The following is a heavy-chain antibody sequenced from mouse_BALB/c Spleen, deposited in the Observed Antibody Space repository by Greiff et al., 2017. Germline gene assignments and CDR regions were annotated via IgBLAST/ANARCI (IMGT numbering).Heavy chain of an antibody. D-gene: IGHD1-1*02. J-gene: IGHJ3*01. V-gene: IGHV1-69*02. Sequence: QVQLQQPGAELVKPGASVKLSCKASGYTFTSYWMHWVKQRPGQGLEWIGEIDPSDSYTNYNQKFKGKATLTVDKSSSTAYMQLSSLTSEDSAVYYCAREGGNPPFAYWGQGTLVTVSA. CDR2: IDPSDSYT. CDR1: GYTFTSYW. CDR3: AREGGNPPFAY.